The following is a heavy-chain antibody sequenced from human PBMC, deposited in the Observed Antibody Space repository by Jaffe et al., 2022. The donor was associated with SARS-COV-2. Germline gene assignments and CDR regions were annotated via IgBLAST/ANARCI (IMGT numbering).Heavy chain of an antibody. D-gene: IGHD3-9*01. V-gene: IGHV3-43*02. CDR3: ALIWGYFDWLDGMDV. CDR2: ISGDGGST. J-gene: IGHJ6*02. Sequence: EVQLVESGGGVVQPGGSLRLSCAASGFTFDDYAMHWVRQAPGKGLEWVSLISGDGGSTYYADSVKGRFTISRDNSKNSLYLQMNSLRTEDTALYYCALIWGYFDWLDGMDVWGQGTTVTVSS. CDR1: GFTFDDYA.